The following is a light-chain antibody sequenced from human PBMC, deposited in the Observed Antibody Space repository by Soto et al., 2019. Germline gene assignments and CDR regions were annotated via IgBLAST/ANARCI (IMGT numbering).Light chain of an antibody. CDR1: QTVTGNY. CDR2: SAS. CDR3: QQRSNWPPGWT. Sequence: EIILTQSPDTLSLSPGERATLSCRASQTVTGNYLAWYHQKPGQAPRLLIHSASNRATGIPARFSVSGSGTDFTLTISSLEPEDFAVYYCQQRSNWPPGWTFGQGTKV. J-gene: IGKJ1*01. V-gene: IGKV3-11*01.